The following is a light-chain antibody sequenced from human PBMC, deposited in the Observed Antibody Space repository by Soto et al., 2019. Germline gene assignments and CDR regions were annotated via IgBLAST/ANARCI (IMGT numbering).Light chain of an antibody. J-gene: IGLJ3*02. V-gene: IGLV2-14*03. Sequence: QSALTQPGSVSGSPGQTITISRTGTSSDVGGYNYVSWYQHHPGKAPKFMIYDVTNRPSGVSNRFSGSKSGNTASLTISGLQAEHEADYYCLSYTSSSTWVFGGGTKLTVL. CDR3: LSYTSSSTWV. CDR1: SSDVGGYNY. CDR2: DVT.